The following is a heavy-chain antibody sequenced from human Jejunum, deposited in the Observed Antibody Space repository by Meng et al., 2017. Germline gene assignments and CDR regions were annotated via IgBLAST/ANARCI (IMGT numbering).Heavy chain of an antibody. V-gene: IGHV3-21*01. J-gene: IGHJ4*02. CDR2: ISSSTSSYI. CDR1: GFTFSDYS. Sequence: EVQRVESGGGLVKPGESLRLSCTASGFTFSDYSMNWVRQAPGKGLEWVSSISSSTSSYIYDADSVKGRFTISRDNAKNSLYLQMNSLRAEDTAVYFCARVKSGSYPPYYFDFWGQGTLVTVSS. CDR3: ARVKSGSYPPYYFDF. D-gene: IGHD1-26*01.